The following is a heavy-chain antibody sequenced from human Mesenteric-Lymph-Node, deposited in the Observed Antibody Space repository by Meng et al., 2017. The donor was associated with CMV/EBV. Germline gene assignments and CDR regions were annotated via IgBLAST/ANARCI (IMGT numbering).Heavy chain of an antibody. V-gene: IGHV3-66*02. J-gene: IGHJ6*02. CDR2: VYSAGIT. CDR1: GFTFSTYS. CDR3: ARGKRVAGGENGMDV. D-gene: IGHD6-19*01. Sequence: GESLKISCAASGFTFSTYSMNWVRQAPGKGLEWVSIVYSAGITYYADSVKGRFTISRDNSKNTLYLQMNSLRPGDTAVYYCARGKRVAGGENGMDVWGQGTTVTVSS.